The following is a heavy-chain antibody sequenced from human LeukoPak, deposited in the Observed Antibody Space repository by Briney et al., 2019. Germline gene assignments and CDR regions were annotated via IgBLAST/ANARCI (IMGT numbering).Heavy chain of an antibody. CDR2: ISGSGGST. Sequence: GRSLRLSCTASGFTFGDYAMSCVRQAPGKGLEWVSLISGSGGSTYYADSVKGRFTISIDNSKNTLYLQMNSLRAEDAAVFYCAKDRDDYVWGSYLGAFDIWGQGTMVTVSS. CDR3: AKDRDDYVWGSYLGAFDI. J-gene: IGHJ3*02. D-gene: IGHD3-16*01. V-gene: IGHV3-23*01. CDR1: GFTFGDYA.